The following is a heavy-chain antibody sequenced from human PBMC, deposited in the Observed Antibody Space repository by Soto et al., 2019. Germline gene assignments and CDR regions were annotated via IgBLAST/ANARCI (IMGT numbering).Heavy chain of an antibody. Sequence: PSETLSLTCTVSSDSIRGYYWGWIRQPPGKGLEWIGSIYYSGSTYYNPSLKCRVTISVDTSKNQFSLKLSSVTAADTAVYYCASSNIAAAGFYYYGMDVWGRGTTVTV. CDR3: ASSNIAAAGFYYYGMDV. D-gene: IGHD6-13*01. V-gene: IGHV4-39*07. CDR2: IYYSGST. J-gene: IGHJ6*02. CDR1: SDSIRGYY.